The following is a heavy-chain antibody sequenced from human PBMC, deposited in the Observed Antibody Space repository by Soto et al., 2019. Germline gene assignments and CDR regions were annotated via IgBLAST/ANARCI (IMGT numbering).Heavy chain of an antibody. CDR2: INHSGST. V-gene: IGHV4-34*01. D-gene: IGHD3-16*01. CDR3: ALSQGLRLGIA. CDR1: GGSFSGYY. J-gene: IGHJ5*02. Sequence: QVQLQQWGAGLLKPSETLSLTGAVYGGSFSGYYWSWIRQTPGKGLEWIGEINHSGSTNYNPSLKSRVTISVDTSQNQFSLKLSSVTAADTAVYYCALSQGLRLGIACGQGTLVTVSS.